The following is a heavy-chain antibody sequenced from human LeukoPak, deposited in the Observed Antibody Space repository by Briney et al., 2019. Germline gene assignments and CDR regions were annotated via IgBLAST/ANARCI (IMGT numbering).Heavy chain of an antibody. J-gene: IGHJ1*01. V-gene: IGHV1-2*02. CDR1: GYTFTGYY. CDR3: ARDLDSSWTGYFQS. CDR2: VNPNDGGT. Sequence: ASVKVSCKASGYTFTGYYIHWVQQAPGQGLEWMGWVNPNDGGTIYTLRFQGRVTMTWDTSITTAYMELSSLTSDDTAVYYCARDLDSSWTGYFQSWGQGTLVTVSS. D-gene: IGHD6-13*01.